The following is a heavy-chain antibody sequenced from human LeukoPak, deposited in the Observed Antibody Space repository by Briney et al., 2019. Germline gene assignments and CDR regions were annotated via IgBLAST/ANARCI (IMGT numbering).Heavy chain of an antibody. J-gene: IGHJ5*02. D-gene: IGHD6-13*01. Sequence: GASVKVSCKASGYTFNDYFIHWLRQAPGQGLERMGWINPNGGETNYPQKFQGRVTMTRDTSISTADMELRWLTSDDTAMYYCARDIAPSGSWWFDTWGQGTPVTVSS. CDR2: INPNGGET. CDR3: ARDIAPSGSWWFDT. V-gene: IGHV1-2*02. CDR1: GYTFNDYF.